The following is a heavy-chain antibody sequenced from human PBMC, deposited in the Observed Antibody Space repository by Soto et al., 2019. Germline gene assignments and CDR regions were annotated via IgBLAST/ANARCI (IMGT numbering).Heavy chain of an antibody. Sequence: ASVKVSCKASGYSFASYAMHWVRQAAGQRLEWMGWINAGNGNTKYSQKFQGRVTITRDTSASTAYMELSSLRSEDTAVYYCARDKRSYYYYGMDVWGQGTTVTVSS. D-gene: IGHD6-25*01. CDR2: INAGNGNT. V-gene: IGHV1-3*01. J-gene: IGHJ6*02. CDR1: GYSFASYA. CDR3: ARDKRSYYYYGMDV.